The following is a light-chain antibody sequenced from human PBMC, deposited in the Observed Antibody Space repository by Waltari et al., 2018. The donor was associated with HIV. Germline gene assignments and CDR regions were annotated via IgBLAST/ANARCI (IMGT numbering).Light chain of an antibody. J-gene: IGLJ3*02. CDR1: SSDVGGYAY. V-gene: IGLV2-14*03. CDR3: SSYTSSNTLV. CDR2: EVS. Sequence: QSALTQPASVSGSPGRSITISCTGTSSDVGGYAYVSCYQQHPGKAPKLIIYEVSYRPSGSSHRFSASKSGNTASLTISGLQAEDEADYYCSSYTSSNTLVFGGGTKLTVL.